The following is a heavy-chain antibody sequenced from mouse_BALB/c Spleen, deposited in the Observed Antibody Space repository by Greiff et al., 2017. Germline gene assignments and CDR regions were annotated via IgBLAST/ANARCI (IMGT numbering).Heavy chain of an antibody. D-gene: IGHD2-4*01. CDR1: GFTFNTYA. Sequence: EVHLVESGGGLVQPKGSLKLSCAASGFTFNTYAMNWVRQAPGKGLEWVARIRSKSNNYATYYADSVKDRFTISRDDSQSMIYLQMNNLKTEDTAVYYCVRGAYDYDGAWFAYWGQGTVVTVSA. V-gene: IGHV10-1*02. CDR3: VRGAYDYDGAWFAY. J-gene: IGHJ3*01. CDR2: IRSKSNNYAT.